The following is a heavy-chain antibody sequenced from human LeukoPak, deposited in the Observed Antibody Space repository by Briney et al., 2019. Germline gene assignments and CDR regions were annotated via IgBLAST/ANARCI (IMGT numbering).Heavy chain of an antibody. D-gene: IGHD6-19*01. CDR3: ARVEGSGRPGYYYYGMDV. J-gene: IGHJ6*02. CDR2: IYYSGST. V-gene: IGHV4-59*01. CDR1: GGSISSYY. Sequence: SETLSLTCTVSGGSISSYYWSWIRQPPGKGLEWIGYIYYSGSTNYNPSLKSRVTIPVDTSKNQFSLKLSSVTAADTAVYYCARVEGSGRPGYYYYGMDVWGQGTTVTVSS.